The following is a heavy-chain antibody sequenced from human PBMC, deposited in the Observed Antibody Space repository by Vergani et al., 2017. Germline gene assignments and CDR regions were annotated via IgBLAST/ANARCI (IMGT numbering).Heavy chain of an antibody. Sequence: EVQLVESGGGLVQPGGSLRLSCEASGFTFSSYWMSWVRQAPGKGLEWVANIKQDGSEKYYVDSVKGRFTISRDNAKNSLYLQMNSLRAEDTAVYYCAGGLWFGEPAMSGGQGTLVTVSS. CDR2: IKQDGSEK. CDR1: GFTFSSYW. J-gene: IGHJ4*02. CDR3: AGGLWFGEPAMS. V-gene: IGHV3-7*01. D-gene: IGHD3-10*01.